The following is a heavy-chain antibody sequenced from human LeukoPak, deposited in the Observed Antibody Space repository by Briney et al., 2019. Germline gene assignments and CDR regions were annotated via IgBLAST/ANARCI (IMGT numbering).Heavy chain of an antibody. CDR2: IVVGSGNT. D-gene: IGHD3-22*01. J-gene: IGHJ4*02. Sequence: SVKVSCKASGFTFTSSAMQWVRQARGQRLEWIGWIVVGSGNTNYAQKFQERVTITRDMSTSTAYMELSSLRSEDTAVYYCARDREYYYDSSGYAGYWGQGTLVTVSS. V-gene: IGHV1-58*02. CDR1: GFTFTSSA. CDR3: ARDREYYYDSSGYAGY.